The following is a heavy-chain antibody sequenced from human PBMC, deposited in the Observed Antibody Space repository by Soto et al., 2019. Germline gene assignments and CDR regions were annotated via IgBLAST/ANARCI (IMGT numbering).Heavy chain of an antibody. Sequence: SETLYLTCSVLCVSISSYYWRWIRQHPGKGLEWIGYIYYSGSTNYNPSLKSRVTISVDTSKNQFSLKLSSVTAADTAVYYCARVRGYSYGYGSFDYWGQGTLVTVS. CDR1: CVSISSYY. CDR2: IYYSGST. CDR3: ARVRGYSYGYGSFDY. V-gene: IGHV4-59*01. D-gene: IGHD5-18*01. J-gene: IGHJ4*02.